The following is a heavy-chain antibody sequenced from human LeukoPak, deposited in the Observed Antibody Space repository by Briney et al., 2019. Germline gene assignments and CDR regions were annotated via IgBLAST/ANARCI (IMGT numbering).Heavy chain of an antibody. J-gene: IGHJ4*02. V-gene: IGHV4-39*07. CDR1: GGSISSSSYY. Sequence: SETLSLTRTVSGGSISSSSYYWGWIRQPPGKGLEWIGSIYYSGSTYYNPSLKSRVTISVDTSKNQFSLKLSSVTAADTAVYYCATLGFSSGYYYYFDHWGQGTLVTVSS. D-gene: IGHD3-22*01. CDR2: IYYSGST. CDR3: ATLGFSSGYYYYFDH.